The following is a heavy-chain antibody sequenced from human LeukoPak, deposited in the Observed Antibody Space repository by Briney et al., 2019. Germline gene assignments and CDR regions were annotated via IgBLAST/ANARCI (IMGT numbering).Heavy chain of an antibody. CDR1: GFTHSSSG. CDR3: VTQRGYCSDGSCYFDY. V-gene: IGHV3-23*01. Sequence: GGSLRLSCAAPGFTHSSSGTSWVRQAPGKGLEWVSAISTGGHNTYYADSVKGRFTISRDNSKNTLYLQMNSLRAEDTAVYYCVTQRGYCSDGSCYFDYWGQGTLVTVSS. D-gene: IGHD2-15*01. CDR2: ISTGGHNT. J-gene: IGHJ4*02.